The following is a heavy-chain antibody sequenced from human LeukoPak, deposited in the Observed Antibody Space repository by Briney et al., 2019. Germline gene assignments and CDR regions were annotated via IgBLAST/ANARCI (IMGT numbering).Heavy chain of an antibody. Sequence: PGGSLRLSCEASGFTFSDHYMNWIRQAPGKGLEWVSYISSSSTDANYADSVKGRFTISRDNAKKSVYLQMNSLRAEDTAVYYCARGNGDGYNYVGAFDIWGQGTMVTVSS. D-gene: IGHD5-24*01. V-gene: IGHV3-11*06. J-gene: IGHJ3*02. CDR1: GFTFSDHY. CDR3: ARGNGDGYNYVGAFDI. CDR2: ISSSSTDA.